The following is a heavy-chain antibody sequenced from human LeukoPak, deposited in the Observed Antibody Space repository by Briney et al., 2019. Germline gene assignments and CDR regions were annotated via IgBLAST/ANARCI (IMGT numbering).Heavy chain of an antibody. V-gene: IGHV3-7*01. CDR3: ARNSGSYYSVWFDP. J-gene: IGHJ5*02. Sequence: GGSLRLSCAASGFTFSSYWMSWVRQAPGKGLEWVANIKQDGSEKYYVDSVKGRFTISRDNAKNSLYLQMNSLRAEDTAVYYCARNSGSYYSVWFDPWGQGTLVTVSS. CDR1: GFTFSSYW. CDR2: IKQDGSEK. D-gene: IGHD1-26*01.